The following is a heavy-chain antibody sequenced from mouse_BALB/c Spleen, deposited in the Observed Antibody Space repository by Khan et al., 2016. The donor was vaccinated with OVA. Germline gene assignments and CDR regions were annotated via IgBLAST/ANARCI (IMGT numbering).Heavy chain of an antibody. V-gene: IGHV1-4*01. Sequence: QVQLKESGAELARPGASVKMSCKASGYTFTSNTMHWVKQRPGQGLEWIGYINPNSGYTNYNQNFKDKATLTADKSSSTAYMQLSSLTSEDSEVYYCARRTSVYTMDYWGQGTSVTVSS. CDR2: INPNSGYT. D-gene: IGHD1-1*01. J-gene: IGHJ4*01. CDR3: ARRTSVYTMDY. CDR1: GYTFTSNT.